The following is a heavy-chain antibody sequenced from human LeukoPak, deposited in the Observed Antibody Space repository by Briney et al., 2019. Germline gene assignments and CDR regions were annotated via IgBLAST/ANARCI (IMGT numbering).Heavy chain of an antibody. CDR2: INPNSGGT. V-gene: IGHV1-2*02. CDR1: GYTFTGYY. CDR3: ARALFYSTGSKSNRVDY. D-gene: IGHD1-1*01. J-gene: IGHJ4*02. Sequence: ASVKVSCKASGYTFTGYYMHWVRQAPGQGLEWMGWINPNSGGTNYAQKFQGRVTMTRDTSVNTAYMELSRLRSDDTAVYYCARALFYSTGSKSNRVDYWGQGTLVTVSS.